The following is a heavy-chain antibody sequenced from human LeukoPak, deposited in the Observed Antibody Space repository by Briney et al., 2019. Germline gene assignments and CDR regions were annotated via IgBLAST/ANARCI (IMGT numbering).Heavy chain of an antibody. D-gene: IGHD3-3*01. Sequence: PGGSLRLSCAASGFTFSSYSMNWVRQAPGKGLEWVSSISSSSSYIYYADLVKGRFTISRDNAKNSLYLQMNSLRAEDTAVYYCASHPLQDFWSGAHDYWGQGTLVTVSS. CDR3: ASHPLQDFWSGAHDY. J-gene: IGHJ4*02. CDR1: GFTFSSYS. CDR2: ISSSSSYI. V-gene: IGHV3-21*01.